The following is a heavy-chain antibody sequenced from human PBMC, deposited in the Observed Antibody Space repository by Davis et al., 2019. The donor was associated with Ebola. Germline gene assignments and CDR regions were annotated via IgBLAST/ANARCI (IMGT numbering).Heavy chain of an antibody. CDR1: EFSFSIYA. CDR3: ARDFWRVTGTGRSAFDY. V-gene: IGHV3-23*01. Sequence: GESLKISCAASEFSFSIYAMSWVRQAPGKGLEWVSTISASAASTYYADSVKGRFSISRDNSKNTVDLEMNSLRAEDTAVYYCARDFWRVTGTGRSAFDYWGQGTLVTVSS. CDR2: ISASAAST. J-gene: IGHJ4*02. D-gene: IGHD2-21*02.